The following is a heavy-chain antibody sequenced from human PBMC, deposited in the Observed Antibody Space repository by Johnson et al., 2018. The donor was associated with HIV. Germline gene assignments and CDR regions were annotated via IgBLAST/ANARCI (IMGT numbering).Heavy chain of an antibody. CDR1: GFTFSSYA. D-gene: IGHD1-26*01. J-gene: IGHJ3*02. CDR3: AKSVVGATPGAFDI. V-gene: IGHV3-23*04. CDR2: ISGSGGST. Sequence: VQLVESGGGVVQPGRSLRLSCAASGFTFSSYAMSWVRQAPGKGLEWVSSISGSGGSTYYTDSVKGWFTISRDNSKNTLYLQMNSLRAEDTAVYYCAKSVVGATPGAFDIWGQGTMVTVSS.